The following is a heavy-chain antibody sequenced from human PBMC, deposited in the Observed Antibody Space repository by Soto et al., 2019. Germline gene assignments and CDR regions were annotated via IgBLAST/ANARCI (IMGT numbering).Heavy chain of an antibody. CDR3: ATKTISAPSGGS. J-gene: IGHJ5*02. D-gene: IGHD3-3*02. Sequence: GGSLRLSCAASGVTFSSYSMNWVRQAPGKGLEWVSYISRSSSTILYAESVKGRLTISRDNAKNSLYLQMNSLRAEDTAVYYCATKTISAPSGGSWGQGTLVTVSS. V-gene: IGHV3-48*01. CDR2: ISRSSSTI. CDR1: GVTFSSYS.